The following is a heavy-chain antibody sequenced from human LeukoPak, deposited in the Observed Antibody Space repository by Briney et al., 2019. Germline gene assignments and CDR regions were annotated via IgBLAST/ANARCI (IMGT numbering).Heavy chain of an antibody. V-gene: IGHV3-11*06. D-gene: IGHD3-16*01. J-gene: IGHJ6*02. CDR1: GFTFSDYY. Sequence: GGSLRLSRAASGFTFSDYYMSWIRQAPGKGLEWVSYISSSSSYTNYADSVKGRFTISRDNAKNSLYLQMNSLRPEDTAMYYCARVRGGRSWYYYGMDVWGRGTTVTVSS. CDR3: ARVRGGRSWYYYGMDV. CDR2: ISSSSSYT.